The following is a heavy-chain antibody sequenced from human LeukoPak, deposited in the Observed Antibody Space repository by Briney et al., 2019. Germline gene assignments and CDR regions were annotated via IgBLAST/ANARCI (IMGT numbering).Heavy chain of an antibody. CDR1: GGSISSYY. J-gene: IGHJ2*01. CDR3: ARGIAVAAAKFPHWYFDL. D-gene: IGHD6-19*01. CDR2: IYYSGST. V-gene: IGHV4-59*01. Sequence: PSETLSLTRTVSGGSISSYYWSWIRQPPGKGLEWIGYIYYSGSTNYNPSLKSRVTISVDTSKNQFSLKLSSVTAADTAVYYCARGIAVAAAKFPHWYFDLWGRGTLVTVSS.